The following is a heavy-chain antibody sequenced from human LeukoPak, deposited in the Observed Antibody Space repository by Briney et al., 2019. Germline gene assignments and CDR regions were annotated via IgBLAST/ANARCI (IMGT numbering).Heavy chain of an antibody. Sequence: ASVKVSCKASGYTFTGYYMHWVRQAPGQGLEWMGRINPNSGGTNYAPKFQGRVTMTRDTSISTAYMELSKLRSDDTAVYYRARDGNVLRYFDWSLTNWFDPWGQGTLVTVSS. CDR3: ARDGNVLRYFDWSLTNWFDP. V-gene: IGHV1-2*06. J-gene: IGHJ5*02. CDR1: GYTFTGYY. D-gene: IGHD3-9*01. CDR2: INPNSGGT.